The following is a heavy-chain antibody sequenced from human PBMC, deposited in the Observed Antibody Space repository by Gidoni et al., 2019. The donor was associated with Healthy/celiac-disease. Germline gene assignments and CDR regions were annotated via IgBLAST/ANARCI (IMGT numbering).Heavy chain of an antibody. Sequence: VQLQESGPGLVKPSQTLSLTCTVSGGSISSGSYYWSWIRQPAGKGLEWIVRIYTSGSTNYNPSLKSRVTISVDTSKNQFSLKLSSVTAADTAVYYCARDSSSWYSWFDPWGQGTLVTVSS. D-gene: IGHD6-13*01. V-gene: IGHV4-61*02. CDR1: GGSISSGSYY. CDR3: ARDSSSWYSWFDP. CDR2: IYTSGST. J-gene: IGHJ5*02.